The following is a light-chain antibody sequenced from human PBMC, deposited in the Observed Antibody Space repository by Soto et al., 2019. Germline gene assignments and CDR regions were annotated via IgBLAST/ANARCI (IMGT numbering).Light chain of an antibody. CDR1: QSINSY. CDR3: QQSYSTRLT. CDR2: STS. Sequence: DIQMTQSPSSLSASVGDRVTITCRASQSINSYLNWYQQKPGKPPKLLIYSTSSLQSGVPSRFSGSGSGTDFSLTINSLQTEDFATYYCQQSYSTRLTFGGGTKVEIK. J-gene: IGKJ4*01. V-gene: IGKV1-39*01.